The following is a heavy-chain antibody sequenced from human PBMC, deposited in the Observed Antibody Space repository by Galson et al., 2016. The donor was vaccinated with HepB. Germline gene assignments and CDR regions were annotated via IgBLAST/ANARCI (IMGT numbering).Heavy chain of an antibody. CDR1: GLTFSSFG. CDR3: AKESTYGSRSSFDY. Sequence: SLRLSCAASGLTFSSFGMHWVRQAPGKGLEWVAVISYDGNYKLYADSVKGRFTISRDNSKNTLHLQMNSLRTEDTAMYYCAKESTYGSRSSFDYWGQGTLVTVSS. CDR2: ISYDGNYK. V-gene: IGHV3-30*18. J-gene: IGHJ4*02. D-gene: IGHD3-16*01.